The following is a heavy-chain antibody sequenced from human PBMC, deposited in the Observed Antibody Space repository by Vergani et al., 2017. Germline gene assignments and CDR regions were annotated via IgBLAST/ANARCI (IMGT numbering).Heavy chain of an antibody. J-gene: IGHJ4*02. CDR1: GFTFSNYW. CDR2: IKEDGSET. CDR3: ARLGLTASRREAPVFDY. V-gene: IGHV3-7*01. Sequence: VQLVASGGGLVRPGGSLRLSCAASGFTFSNYWMSWVRQAPGKGLEWVANIKEDGSETFYVDSVMGRFTISRDNAKNSLYLQMNSLRAEDTAVYFCARLGLTASRREAPVFDYWGQGTLVTVSS. D-gene: IGHD6-13*01.